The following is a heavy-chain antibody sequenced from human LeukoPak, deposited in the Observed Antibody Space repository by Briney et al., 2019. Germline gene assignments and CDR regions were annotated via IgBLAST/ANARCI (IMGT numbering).Heavy chain of an antibody. J-gene: IGHJ5*02. CDR2: INHSGST. CDR3: ARGHLYGGVSYWFDP. D-gene: IGHD4-23*01. CDR1: GGSFSGYY. V-gene: IGHV4-34*01. Sequence: SETLSLTCVVYGGSFSGYYWSWIRQPPGKGLEWIGEINHSGSTNYNPSLKSRVTISVDTSKNKFSLKLSSLTAADTAVYYCARGHLYGGVSYWFDPWGQGTLVTVSS.